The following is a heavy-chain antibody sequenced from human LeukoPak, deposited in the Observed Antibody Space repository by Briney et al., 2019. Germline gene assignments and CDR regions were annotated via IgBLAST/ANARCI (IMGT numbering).Heavy chain of an antibody. CDR1: GFTFSDYY. V-gene: IGHV3-11*01. CDR2: ISRGGSTI. D-gene: IGHD6-6*01. CDR3: ARALSGSSSGYYYYGMDV. Sequence: GGSLRLSCAASGFTFSDYYMSWIRQAPGKGLEWISHISRGGSTIYYADSVKGRFTISRDNAKNSLYLQMDSLRVEDTAMYYCARALSGSSSGYYYYGMDVWGQETTVTVSS. J-gene: IGHJ6*02.